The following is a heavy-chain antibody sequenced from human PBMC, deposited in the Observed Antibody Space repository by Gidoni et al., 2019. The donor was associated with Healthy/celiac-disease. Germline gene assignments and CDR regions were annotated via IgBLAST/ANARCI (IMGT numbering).Heavy chain of an antibody. Sequence: EVQLLGSGGGLVQPGGSLRLSCAASGFTFSSYAMSWVRQAPGKGLEWVSAISGSGGSTYYADSVKGRFTISRDNSKNTLYLQMNSLRAEDTAVYYCANLGGDIVVVPAAPLFDYWGQGTLVTVSS. V-gene: IGHV3-23*01. CDR3: ANLGGDIVVVPAAPLFDY. J-gene: IGHJ4*02. CDR2: ISGSGGST. CDR1: GFTFSSYA. D-gene: IGHD2-2*01.